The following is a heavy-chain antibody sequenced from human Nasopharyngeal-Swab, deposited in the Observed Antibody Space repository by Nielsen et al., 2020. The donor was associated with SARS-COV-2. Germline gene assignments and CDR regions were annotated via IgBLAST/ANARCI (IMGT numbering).Heavy chain of an antibody. CDR1: GGSISSGGYY. CDR2: IYYSGST. J-gene: IGHJ5*02. V-gene: IGHV4-31*03. CDR3: ARLNGIAAAGTGWFDP. D-gene: IGHD6-13*01. Sequence: SETLSLTCTVSGGSISSGGYYWSWIRQHPGKGLEWIGYIYYSGSTYYNPSLKSRVTISVDTSKSQFSLKLSSVTAADTAVYYCARLNGIAAAGTGWFDPWSQGTLVTVSS.